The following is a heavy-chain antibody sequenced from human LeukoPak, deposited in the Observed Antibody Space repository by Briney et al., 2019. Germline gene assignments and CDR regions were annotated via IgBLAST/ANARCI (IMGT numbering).Heavy chain of an antibody. CDR1: GGSFSGYY. V-gene: IGHV4-34*01. J-gene: IGHJ4*02. CDR3: ASFAVAGPIDY. D-gene: IGHD6-19*01. Sequence: SETLSLTCAVYGGSFSGYYWSWIRQPPGKGLEWIGEINHSGSTNYNPSLKSRVTVSVDTSKNQFSLKLSSVTAADTAVYYCASFAVAGPIDYWGQGTLVTVSS. CDR2: INHSGST.